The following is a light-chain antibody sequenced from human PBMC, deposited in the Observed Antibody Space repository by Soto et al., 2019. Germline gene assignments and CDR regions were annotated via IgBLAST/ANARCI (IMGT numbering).Light chain of an antibody. CDR3: QQRSSWWT. CDR1: QSVDTY. V-gene: IGKV3-11*01. J-gene: IGKJ1*01. CDR2: DAS. Sequence: IVLTQSPATLSLSPGERATLSCRTSQSVDTYLAWYQQKPGQAPRLLISDASNRATGIPARFSGSGSGTDFTLTISSLEPEDFAVYYCQQRSSWWTFGQGTKVEI.